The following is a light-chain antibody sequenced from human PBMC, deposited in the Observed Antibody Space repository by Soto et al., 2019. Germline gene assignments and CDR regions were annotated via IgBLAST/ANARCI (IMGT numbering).Light chain of an antibody. CDR3: QQYGSTPIT. CDR2: DAS. V-gene: IGKV3-11*01. CDR1: QSVTRY. J-gene: IGKJ5*01. Sequence: DIVLTQSPATLSLSPGERATLSCRASQSVTRYLAWYQQKPGQAPRLLIYDASNRATGIPDRFSGSGSGTDFTLTISRLEPEDFAVYYCQQYGSTPITCGQGTDWRL.